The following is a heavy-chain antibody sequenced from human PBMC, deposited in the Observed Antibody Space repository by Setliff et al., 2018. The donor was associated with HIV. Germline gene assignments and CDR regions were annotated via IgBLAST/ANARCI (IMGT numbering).Heavy chain of an antibody. V-gene: IGHV3-23*01. Sequence: GSLRLSCAASGFTFSFHAMTWVRQAPGKGLEWVSVISGSGGSTFYADSVKGRFTISRDNSKNTLYLQMNGLRVEDTAVYYCAKDGISGGAYPPYYFDYWGHGTLVTVSS. D-gene: IGHD2-15*01. CDR3: AKDGISGGAYPPYYFDY. CDR2: ISGSGGST. CDR1: GFTFSFHA. J-gene: IGHJ4*01.